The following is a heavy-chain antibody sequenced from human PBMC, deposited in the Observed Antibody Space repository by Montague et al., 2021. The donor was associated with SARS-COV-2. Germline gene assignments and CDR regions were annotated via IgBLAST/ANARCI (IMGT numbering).Heavy chain of an antibody. CDR3: SRCGGWPYFDF. CDR1: GGSIISYY. D-gene: IGHD6-19*01. CDR2: IYSTGSS. Sequence: SETLSLTCTVSGGSIISYYWSWIRQYPGKRLEWIGYIYSTGSSDYNPSLESRVTMSIDMSKNQFSLNLTSVTAADTAVYYCSRCGGWPYFDFWGQGTLVTVSS. J-gene: IGHJ4*02. V-gene: IGHV4-59*08.